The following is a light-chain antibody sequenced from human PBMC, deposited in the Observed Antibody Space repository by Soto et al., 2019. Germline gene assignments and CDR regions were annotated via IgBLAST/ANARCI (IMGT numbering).Light chain of an antibody. Sequence: QSVLTQSPSASASLGASVKLTCTLNSGHSSYAIAWHQQQPEKGPRYLMKLNSDGSHSKGDGIPDRFSGSSSGAERYLTISSLQSEDEADYYCQTGGTGIQVFGGGTKLTVL. CDR1: SGHSSYA. CDR2: LNSDGSH. V-gene: IGLV4-69*01. CDR3: QTGGTGIQV. J-gene: IGLJ2*01.